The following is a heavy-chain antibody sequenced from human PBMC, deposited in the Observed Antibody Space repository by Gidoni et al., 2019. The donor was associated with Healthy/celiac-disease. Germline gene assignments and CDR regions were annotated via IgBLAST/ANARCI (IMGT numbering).Heavy chain of an antibody. CDR1: GYTFTGYY. CDR3: ARDAEGRDGYNSLFDY. CDR2: INPNSGGT. V-gene: IGHV1-2*02. J-gene: IGHJ4*02. Sequence: QVQLVQSGAAVKQPGASVKVSCKASGYTFTGYYMHLVRQAPGQGLEWMGWINPNSGGTNYAQKFQGRVTMTRDTSISTAYMELSRLRSDDTAGYYCARDAEGRDGYNSLFDYWGQGTLVTVSS. D-gene: IGHD5-12*01.